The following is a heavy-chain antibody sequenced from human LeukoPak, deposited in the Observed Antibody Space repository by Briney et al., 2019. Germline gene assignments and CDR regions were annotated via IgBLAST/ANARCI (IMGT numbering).Heavy chain of an antibody. J-gene: IGHJ3*02. CDR3: ARHTAMGSDAFDI. D-gene: IGHD5-18*01. CDR2: FSADNDNT. Sequence: ASVKVSCKASGYTFTGYGITWVRQAPGQGLEWMGWFSADNDNTNYAQKLQGRVTMTTDTSTSTAYMELRSLRSDDTAVYYCARHTAMGSDAFDIWGQGTMVTVSS. CDR1: GYTFTGYG. V-gene: IGHV1-18*01.